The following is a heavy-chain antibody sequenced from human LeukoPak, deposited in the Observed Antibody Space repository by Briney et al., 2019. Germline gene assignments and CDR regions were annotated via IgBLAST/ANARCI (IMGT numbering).Heavy chain of an antibody. Sequence: GGSLRLSCPASGFTFSRYAMHWVRQAPGKGLEYVSAISSNGGSTYCADSVKGRFTISRDNSRNTLHLQMSSLRVEDTAVYYCVKDSSSGSYFDYWGQGTLVTVSS. J-gene: IGHJ4*02. CDR1: GFTFSRYA. CDR2: ISSNGGST. V-gene: IGHV3-64D*06. D-gene: IGHD3-10*01. CDR3: VKDSSSGSYFDY.